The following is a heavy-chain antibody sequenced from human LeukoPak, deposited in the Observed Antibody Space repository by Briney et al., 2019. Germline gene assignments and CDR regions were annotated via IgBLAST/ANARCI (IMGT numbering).Heavy chain of an antibody. V-gene: IGHV4-4*02. CDR3: ARGSLYYYGSGSYPY. CDR2: IYHSGST. J-gene: IGHJ4*02. Sequence: SGTLSLTCAVSGGSISSSNWWSWVRQPPGKGLEWIGEIYHSGSTNYNPSLKSRVTISVDKSKNQFSLKLSSVTAADTAVYYCARGSLYYYGSGSYPYWGQGTLVTVSS. D-gene: IGHD3-10*01. CDR1: GGSISSSNW.